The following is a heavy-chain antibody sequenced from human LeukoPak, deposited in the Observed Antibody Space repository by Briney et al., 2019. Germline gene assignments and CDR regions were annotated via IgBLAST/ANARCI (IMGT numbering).Heavy chain of an antibody. J-gene: IGHJ4*02. CDR2: IYHSGST. CDR1: GYSISSGYY. Sequence: PSETLSLTCAVSGYSISSGYYWGWIRQPPGNGLEWIGSIYHSGSTYYNPSLKSRVTISVDTSKNQFSLKLSSVTAADTAVYYCARHGYIAEAGTVGYWGQGTLITVYS. CDR3: ARHGYIAEAGTVGY. D-gene: IGHD6-19*01. V-gene: IGHV4-38-2*01.